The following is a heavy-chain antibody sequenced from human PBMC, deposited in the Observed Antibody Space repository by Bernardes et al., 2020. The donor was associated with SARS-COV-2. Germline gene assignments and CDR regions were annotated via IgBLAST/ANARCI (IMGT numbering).Heavy chain of an antibody. D-gene: IGHD2-2*01. CDR3: ARTGPGRVVPAARYYFDY. J-gene: IGHJ4*02. Sequence: SETLSLTCAVYGGSFSGYYWSWIRQPPGKGLEWIGEINHSGSTNYNPSLKSRVTISVDTSKNQFSLKLSSVTAADTAVYYCARTGPGRVVPAARYYFDYWGQGTLVTVSS. V-gene: IGHV4-34*01. CDR1: GGSFSGYY. CDR2: INHSGST.